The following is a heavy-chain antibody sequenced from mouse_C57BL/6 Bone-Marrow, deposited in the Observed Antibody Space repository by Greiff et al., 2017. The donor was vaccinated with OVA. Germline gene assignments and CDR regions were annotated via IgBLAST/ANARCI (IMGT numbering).Heavy chain of an antibody. CDR2: IWSGGST. CDR3: ARKGGNYPFAY. J-gene: IGHJ3*01. Sequence: VQLQESGPGLVQPSQSLSITCTVSGFSLTSYGVHWVRQSPGKGLEWLGVIWSGGSTDYNAAFISRLSISKDNSKSQVFFKMNSLQADDTAIYYCARKGGNYPFAYWGQGTLVTVSA. V-gene: IGHV2-2*01. CDR1: GFSLTSYG. D-gene: IGHD2-1*01.